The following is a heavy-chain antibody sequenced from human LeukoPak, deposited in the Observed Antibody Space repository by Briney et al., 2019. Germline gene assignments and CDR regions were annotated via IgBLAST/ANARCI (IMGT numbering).Heavy chain of an antibody. CDR2: IYPGGTT. D-gene: IGHD6-25*01. Sequence: PGGSLRLSCAASGFTFSNSAMSWVRQAPGKGPECVSVIYPGGTTYYADSVKGRFTISRDDSKNTLYLQMHSLRAEDAAVYYCARESSGYYFDYWGQGTLVTVSS. CDR3: ARESSGYYFDY. J-gene: IGHJ4*02. CDR1: GFTFSNSA. V-gene: IGHV3-53*01.